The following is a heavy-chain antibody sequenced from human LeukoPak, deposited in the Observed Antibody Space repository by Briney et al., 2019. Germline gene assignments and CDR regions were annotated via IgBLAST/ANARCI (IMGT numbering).Heavy chain of an antibody. Sequence: SETLSLTCTVSGGSITSSSYYWGWIRQPPGKGLEWIGSVYYSGNTYYNSSLKSRVTISVDTSKNQFSLKLSSVTAADTAIYYCTREYGFMTTVFHAFDIWGTGTTVTISS. CDR3: TREYGFMTTVFHAFDI. J-gene: IGHJ3*02. D-gene: IGHD4-17*01. CDR2: VYYSGNT. V-gene: IGHV4-39*07. CDR1: GGSITSSSYY.